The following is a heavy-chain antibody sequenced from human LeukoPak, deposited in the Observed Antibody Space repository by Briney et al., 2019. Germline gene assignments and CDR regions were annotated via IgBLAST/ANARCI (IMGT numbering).Heavy chain of an antibody. V-gene: IGHV3-48*02. CDR3: ARKRLDCSGGSCFGDLDY. CDR1: GFTFSSYS. D-gene: IGHD2-15*01. J-gene: IGHJ4*02. CDR2: IIGSVGLM. Sequence: GGSLRLSCAASGFTFSSYSMNWVRQAPGKGLEWVSYIIGSVGLMDYADSVKGRFTISRDNAKNSLYLQMNSLRDEDTAVYYCARKRLDCSGGSCFGDLDYWGEGTLVSVSS.